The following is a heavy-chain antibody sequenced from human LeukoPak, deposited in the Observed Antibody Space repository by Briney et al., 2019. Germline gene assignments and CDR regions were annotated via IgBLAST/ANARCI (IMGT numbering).Heavy chain of an antibody. CDR1: GGSFSGYY. CDR2: NNHSGST. J-gene: IGHJ4*02. Sequence: SETLSLTCAVYGGSFSGYYWSWIRQPPGKGLEWIGENNHSGSTNYNPSLKSGVTISVDTSKTQFSLKLSSVTAADTAVYYCARRPAAARWKGIDYWGQGTLVTVSS. D-gene: IGHD2-2*01. CDR3: ARRPAAARWKGIDY. V-gene: IGHV4-34*01.